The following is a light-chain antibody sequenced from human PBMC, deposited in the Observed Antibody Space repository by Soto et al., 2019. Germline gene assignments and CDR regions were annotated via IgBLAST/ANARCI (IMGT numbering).Light chain of an antibody. CDR1: NSNIGTNV. CDR3: ATWDDSLNVFYV. V-gene: IGLV1-44*01. CDR2: SNN. Sequence: QSVLTQPPSASGAPGQRVTISCSGSNSNIGTNVVIWYQQLPGSAPRFLISSNNQRPSGVPDRFSASKSGTSASLAISGLQSEDEGDYYCATWDDSLNVFYVFGTGTKLTVL. J-gene: IGLJ1*01.